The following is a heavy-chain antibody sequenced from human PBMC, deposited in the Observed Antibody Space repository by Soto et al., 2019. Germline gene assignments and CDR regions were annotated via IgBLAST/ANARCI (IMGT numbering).Heavy chain of an antibody. D-gene: IGHD3-10*01. CDR1: GGSISSSSYY. J-gene: IGHJ1*01. CDR3: ARFEMAGGYFQH. CDR2: IYYSGST. V-gene: IGHV4-39*07. Sequence: SETLSLTCTVSGGSISSSSYYWGWIRQPPGKGLEWIGSIYYSGSTYYNPSLKSRVTISVDTSKNQFSLKLSSVTAADTAVYYCARFEMAGGYFQHWGQGTLVTVSS.